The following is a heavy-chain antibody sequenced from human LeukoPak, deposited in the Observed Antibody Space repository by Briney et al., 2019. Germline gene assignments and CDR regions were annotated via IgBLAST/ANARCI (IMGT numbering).Heavy chain of an antibody. CDR2: INPSGGST. CDR1: GYTFTSYY. V-gene: IGHV1-46*01. Sequence: ASVKVSCRASGYTFTSYYMHWVRQAPGQGLEWMGIINPSGGSTSYAQKFQGRVTMTRDMSTSTVYMELSSLRSEDTAVYYCARGQPLDQAAYYYYYYMDVWGKGTTVTVSS. CDR3: ARGQPLDQAAYYYYYYMDV. J-gene: IGHJ6*03. D-gene: IGHD1-1*01.